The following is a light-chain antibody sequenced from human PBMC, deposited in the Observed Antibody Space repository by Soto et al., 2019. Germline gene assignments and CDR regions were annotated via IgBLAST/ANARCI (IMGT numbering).Light chain of an antibody. CDR2: GAS. V-gene: IGKV3-15*01. J-gene: IGKJ4*01. CDR1: QSVGNN. Sequence: EIVLTQSPPTLSVSPGEIATLSCRASQSVGNNLAWYRQKSGQAPRLLIYGASTRATGIPARFSGSGSGTEFTLTIDSLQSDDFAVYLCQQYRNWPLTFGGGTKVDIK. CDR3: QQYRNWPLT.